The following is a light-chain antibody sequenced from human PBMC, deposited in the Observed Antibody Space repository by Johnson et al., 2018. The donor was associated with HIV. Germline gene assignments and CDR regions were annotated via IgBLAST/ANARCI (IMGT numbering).Light chain of an antibody. V-gene: IGLV1-51*02. J-gene: IGLJ1*01. CDR2: ENN. Sequence: QAVLTQPPSVSAAPGQKVTISCSGSSSNIGNNYVSWYQQLPGTAPKLLIYENNKRPSGIPDRFSGSKSGTSATLGITGLQTGDEADYYCGTWDSSLSAVPFGTGTNVTVL. CDR3: GTWDSSLSAVP. CDR1: SSNIGNNY.